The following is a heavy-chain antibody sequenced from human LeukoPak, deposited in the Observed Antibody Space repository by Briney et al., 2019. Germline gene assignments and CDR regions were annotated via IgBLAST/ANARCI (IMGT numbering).Heavy chain of an antibody. V-gene: IGHV1-46*01. D-gene: IGHD4-17*01. Sequence: GASVKVSCKASGYTFTSYYMHWVRQAPGQGLEWMGIINPSGGSTSYAQKFQGRVTMTRDTSTSTVYMELRSLRSDDTAVYYCARVRKGGSTTGYYWYFDLWGRGTLVTVSS. J-gene: IGHJ2*01. CDR1: GYTFTSYY. CDR2: INPSGGST. CDR3: ARVRKGGSTTGYYWYFDL.